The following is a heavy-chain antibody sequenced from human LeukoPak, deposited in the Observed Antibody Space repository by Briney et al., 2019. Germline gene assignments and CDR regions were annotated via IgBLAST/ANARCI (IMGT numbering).Heavy chain of an antibody. V-gene: IGHV3-23*01. CDR3: AKSKSIGQSWEPEYFDY. CDR2: ISGSGGST. D-gene: IGHD1-26*01. J-gene: IGHJ4*02. CDR1: GFTFSSYA. Sequence: GGSLRLSCAASGFTFSSYAMSWVRQAPGKGLEWVSAISGSGGSTYYADSVKGRFTISRDNSKNTLYLQMNSLRAEDTAVYYCAKSKSIGQSWEPEYFDYWGQGTLVTVSS.